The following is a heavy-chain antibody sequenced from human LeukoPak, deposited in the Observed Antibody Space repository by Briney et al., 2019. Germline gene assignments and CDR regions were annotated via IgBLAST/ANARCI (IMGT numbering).Heavy chain of an antibody. CDR3: ARDQQWLVRGYYYYGMDV. Sequence: ASVKVSCKASGYTFTGYYMHWVRQAPGQGLEWMGWISAYNGNTNYAQKLQGRVTMTTDTSTSTAYMELRSLRSDDTAVYYCARDQQWLVRGYYYYGMDVWGQGTTVTVSS. V-gene: IGHV1-18*04. CDR2: ISAYNGNT. J-gene: IGHJ6*02. D-gene: IGHD6-19*01. CDR1: GYTFTGYY.